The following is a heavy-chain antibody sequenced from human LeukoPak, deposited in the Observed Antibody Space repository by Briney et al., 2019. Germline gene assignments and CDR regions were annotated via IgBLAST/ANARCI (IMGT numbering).Heavy chain of an antibody. CDR1: GYTLTELS. D-gene: IGHD3-9*01. CDR3: ATESVLRYFDWLLHG. Sequence: ASVKVSCKVSGYTLTELSMHWVRQAPGKGLEWMGGFDPEDGETIYAQKFQGRVTMTEDTSTDTAYMELSSLRSEDTAVYHCATESVLRYFDWLLHGWGQGTLVTVSS. V-gene: IGHV1-24*01. J-gene: IGHJ4*02. CDR2: FDPEDGET.